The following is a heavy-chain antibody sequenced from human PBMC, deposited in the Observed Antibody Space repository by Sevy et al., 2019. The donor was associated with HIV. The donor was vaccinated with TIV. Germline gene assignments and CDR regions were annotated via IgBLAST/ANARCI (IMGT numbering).Heavy chain of an antibody. Sequence: GGSLRLSCAASGFTFNSFAISWVRQAPGKGLEWVSGVSGSGDRTYYTDYMKGRFTVARDNSKNRLYLQIDNLRVEDTAVYYCAKATSAKATEDHFDYWGQGTLVTVSS. D-gene: IGHD5-12*01. CDR2: VSGSGDRT. CDR1: GFTFNSFA. V-gene: IGHV3-23*01. J-gene: IGHJ4*02. CDR3: AKATSAKATEDHFDY.